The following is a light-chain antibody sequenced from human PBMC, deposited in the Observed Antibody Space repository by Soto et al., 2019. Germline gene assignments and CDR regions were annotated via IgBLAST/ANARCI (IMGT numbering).Light chain of an antibody. Sequence: DIQMTQSPSSLSASVGDRVTITCQASQNINNYLNWYQQKPGRAPKLLIYDASNLEAGVPSRFRGSGSGTDFTLTISSPQPEDFATYYCQQSYSTPITFGQGTRLEIK. J-gene: IGKJ5*01. CDR1: QNINNY. V-gene: IGKV1-39*01. CDR3: QQSYSTPIT. CDR2: DAS.